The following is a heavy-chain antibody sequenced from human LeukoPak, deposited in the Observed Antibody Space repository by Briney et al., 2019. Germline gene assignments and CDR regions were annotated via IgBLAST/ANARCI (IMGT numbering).Heavy chain of an antibody. CDR1: GGSISSSNW. D-gene: IGHD5-18*01. J-gene: IGHJ6*02. V-gene: IGHV4-4*02. CDR2: IYHSGGT. CDR3: ARGARYGNYGMDV. Sequence: PSETLSLTCAVSGGSISSSNWWSWVRQPPGKGLEWIGEIYHSGGTNYNPSLKSRVTISVDKSKNQFSLKLSSVTAADTAVYYCARGARYGNYGMDVWGQGTTVTVSS.